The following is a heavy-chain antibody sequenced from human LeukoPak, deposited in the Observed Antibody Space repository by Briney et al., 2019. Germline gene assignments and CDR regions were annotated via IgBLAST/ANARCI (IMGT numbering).Heavy chain of an antibody. CDR2: ISGGAGNT. CDR3: AQSREIAVFGVVKPDY. CDR1: GFTFSTYA. Sequence: GASLRLSCTASGFTFSTYAMSCVPQAPGKGVEGVSTISGGAGNTYYADSVKGRFTISRDNSKNTLYLQMNSLRAEDTAVYYCAQSREIAVFGVVKPDYWGQGTLVTVSS. J-gene: IGHJ4*02. V-gene: IGHV3-23*01. D-gene: IGHD3-3*01.